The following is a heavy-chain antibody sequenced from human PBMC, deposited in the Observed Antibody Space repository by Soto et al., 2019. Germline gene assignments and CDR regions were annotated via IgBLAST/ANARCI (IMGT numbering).Heavy chain of an antibody. Sequence: XSVKVSCKASGYTFTSYAMHWVRQAPGQRLEWMGWINAGNGNTKYSQKFQGRVTITRDTSASTAYMELSSLRPDDTAMYYCARDGVSSTEYTWNYGTYFDYWGQGALVTVSS. CDR3: ARDGVSSTEYTWNYGTYFDY. D-gene: IGHD1-7*01. V-gene: IGHV1-3*01. CDR1: GYTFTSYA. CDR2: INAGNGNT. J-gene: IGHJ4*02.